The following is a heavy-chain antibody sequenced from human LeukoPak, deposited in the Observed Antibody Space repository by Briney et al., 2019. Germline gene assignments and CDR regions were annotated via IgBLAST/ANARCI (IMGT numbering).Heavy chain of an antibody. CDR1: GASISSGAYY. D-gene: IGHD2/OR15-2a*01. J-gene: IGHJ4*02. CDR2: IYYSGST. V-gene: IGHV4-31*03. CDR3: ARALTEYFYFDY. Sequence: SETLSLTCTVPGASISSGAYYWTWIRQHPGKGLEWIGYIYYSGSTYYNPSLKSRVTISVDTSKNQFSLKLSSVTAADTAVYYCARALTEYFYFDYWGQGTLVTVSS.